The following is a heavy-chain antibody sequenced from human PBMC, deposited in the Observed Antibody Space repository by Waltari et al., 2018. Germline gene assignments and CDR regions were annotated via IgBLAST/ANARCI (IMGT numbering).Heavy chain of an antibody. V-gene: IGHV1-69*04. CDR1: GGTFSSYA. J-gene: IGHJ4*02. CDR2: IIPILGIA. CDR3: AREVVGYYYDSSGYSYYFDY. Sequence: QVQLVQSGAEVKKPGSSVKVSCKASGGTFSSYAISWVRQAPEQGLEWMGGIIPILGIANYAQKFQGRVTITADESTSTAYMELSSLRSEDTAVYYCAREVVGYYYDSSGYSYYFDYWGQGTLVTVSS. D-gene: IGHD3-22*01.